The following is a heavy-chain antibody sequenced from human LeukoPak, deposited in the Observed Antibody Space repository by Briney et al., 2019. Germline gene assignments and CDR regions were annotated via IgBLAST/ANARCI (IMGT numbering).Heavy chain of an antibody. CDR1: RYTFTGYY. V-gene: IGHV1-2*04. D-gene: IGHD2-21*02. J-gene: IGHJ4*02. Sequence: ASVKVSCKASRYTFTGYYMHWVRQAPGQGLEWMGWINPNSGGTNYAQKFQGWVTMTRDTSISTAYMELSRLRSDDTAVYYCARDARRGYCGGDCDLGFWGQGTLVTVSS. CDR2: INPNSGGT. CDR3: ARDARRGYCGGDCDLGF.